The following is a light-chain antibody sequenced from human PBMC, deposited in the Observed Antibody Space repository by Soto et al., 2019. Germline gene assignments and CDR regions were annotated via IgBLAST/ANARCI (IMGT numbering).Light chain of an antibody. J-gene: IGLJ1*01. CDR3: SSYTTRNPIYV. Sequence: QSVLTQPASVSGSPGQSITISCTGTSSNVGGYNFVSWYQQHPGKAPKLLIYEVTNRPAGVSDRFSGSKSGNTASLTISGLQAEDEADYYCSSYTTRNPIYVFGPGTKLTVL. CDR2: EVT. CDR1: SSNVGGYNF. V-gene: IGLV2-14*01.